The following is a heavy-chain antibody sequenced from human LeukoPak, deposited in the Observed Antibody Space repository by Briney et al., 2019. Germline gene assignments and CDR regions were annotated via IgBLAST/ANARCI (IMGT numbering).Heavy chain of an antibody. CDR3: ARDQAESSGFDY. CDR1: GFTFSSYG. Sequence: SXXLSCAASGFTFSSYGMHWVRQAPGKGLEWVAVIWYDGSNKYYADSVKGRFTISRDNSENTLYLQMNSLRAEDTAVYYCARDQAESSGFDYWGQGTLVTVSS. J-gene: IGHJ4*02. CDR2: IWYDGSNK. D-gene: IGHD6-6*01. V-gene: IGHV3-33*01.